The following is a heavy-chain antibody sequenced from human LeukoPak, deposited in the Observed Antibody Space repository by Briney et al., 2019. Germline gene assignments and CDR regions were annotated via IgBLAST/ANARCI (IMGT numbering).Heavy chain of an antibody. D-gene: IGHD2-15*01. CDR3: AREEIRIEYYYNGMYV. CDR2: INPSGGST. Sequence: ASVKVSCKASAYTFTSYYMHWERQAPGQGLELMGIINPSGGSTSYAQKFQGRVTMTRDTSTSTVYMETSSLRSENKAVYYCAREEIRIEYYYNGMYVWGKGTTVTVSS. V-gene: IGHV1-46*01. J-gene: IGHJ6*04. CDR1: AYTFTSYY.